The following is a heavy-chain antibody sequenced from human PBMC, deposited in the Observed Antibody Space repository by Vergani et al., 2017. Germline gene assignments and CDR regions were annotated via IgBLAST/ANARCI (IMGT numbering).Heavy chain of an antibody. J-gene: IGHJ4*02. Sequence: EVQPVESGGGLVKPGGSLRLSCTTSGFTFSSAWMSWVRQAPGKGLEWVARIRPKTDGETTDYAAPVKGRFTISRDDSKNTLYLQMNSLKTEDTAVYYCTAPTRWGLRYYFHYKGRETLVTVVS. D-gene: IGHD3-9*01. CDR3: TAPTRWGLRYYFHY. CDR2: IRPKTDGETT. CDR1: GFTFSSAW. V-gene: IGHV3-15*01.